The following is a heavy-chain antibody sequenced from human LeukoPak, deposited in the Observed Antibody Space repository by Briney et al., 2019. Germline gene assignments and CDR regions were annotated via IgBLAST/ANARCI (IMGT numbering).Heavy chain of an antibody. CDR3: ARVLKQLVRVSGYYYYMDV. Sequence: SETLSLTCTVSGGSISSYYWSWIRQPPGKGLEWIGYIYYSGSTNYNPSLKSRVTISVDTSKNQFSLKLSSVTAADTAVYYCARVLKQLVRVSGYYYYMDVWGKGTTVTVSS. CDR1: GGSISSYY. D-gene: IGHD6-6*01. CDR2: IYYSGST. V-gene: IGHV4-59*01. J-gene: IGHJ6*03.